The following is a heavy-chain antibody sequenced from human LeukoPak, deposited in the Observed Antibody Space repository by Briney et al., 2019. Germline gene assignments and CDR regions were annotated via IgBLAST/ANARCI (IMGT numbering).Heavy chain of an antibody. CDR1: GGSISSSNW. CDR2: IYHSGST. J-gene: IGHJ4*02. V-gene: IGHV4-4*02. CDR3: LYGGNSGDWVY. D-gene: IGHD4-23*01. Sequence: SETLSLTCAVSGGSISSSNWWSWVRQPPGKGLEWIGEIYHSGSTNYNPSLKSRVTISVDKSKNQFSLDLSSVTAADTAVYYCLYGGNSGDWVYWGQGTLVTVSS.